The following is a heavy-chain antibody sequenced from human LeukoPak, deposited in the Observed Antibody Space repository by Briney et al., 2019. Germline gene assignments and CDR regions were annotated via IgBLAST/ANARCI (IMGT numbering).Heavy chain of an antibody. CDR1: GFTFTNAW. Sequence: GGSLRLSCVDSGFTFTNAWMSWVRQAPGKGLEWIGRIKSKTDGETTNYAEPVRGRFTISRDDAKSAVYLQMNSLKIEDTAVYYCTTDLGTYYHGSQRLIPIDYWGQGTLVTVSS. D-gene: IGHD3-10*01. CDR3: TTDLGTYYHGSQRLIPIDY. V-gene: IGHV3-15*01. CDR2: IKSKTDGETT. J-gene: IGHJ4*02.